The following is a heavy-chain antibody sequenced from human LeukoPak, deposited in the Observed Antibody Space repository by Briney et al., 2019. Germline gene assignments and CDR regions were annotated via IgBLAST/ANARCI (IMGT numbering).Heavy chain of an antibody. J-gene: IGHJ4*02. V-gene: IGHV4-38-2*02. CDR3: ASSPAIGYCSSTSCPTVTFDY. Sequence: PSETLSLTCTVSGYSISSGYYWGWIRQPPGKGLEWIGSIYHSGSTYYNPSLKSQVTISVDTSKSQFSLKLSSVTAADTAVYYCASSPAIGYCSSTSCPTVTFDYWGQGTLVTVSS. CDR2: IYHSGST. CDR1: GYSISSGYY. D-gene: IGHD2-2*01.